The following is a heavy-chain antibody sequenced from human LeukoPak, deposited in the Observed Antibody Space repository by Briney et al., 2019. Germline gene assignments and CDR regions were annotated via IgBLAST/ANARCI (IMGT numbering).Heavy chain of an antibody. J-gene: IGHJ4*02. CDR3: ARDRGDGYDYFWDY. CDR1: GGSIGSSSYY. CDR2: IYYSGST. Sequence: SETLSLTCTVSGGSIGSSSYYWGWIRQPPGKGLNWIGSIYYSGSTYYNPSLKSRVTISVDTSRDQFSLKLSSVTAADTAVYYCARDRGDGYDYFWDYWGQGTLVTVSS. D-gene: IGHD5-12*01. V-gene: IGHV4-39*07.